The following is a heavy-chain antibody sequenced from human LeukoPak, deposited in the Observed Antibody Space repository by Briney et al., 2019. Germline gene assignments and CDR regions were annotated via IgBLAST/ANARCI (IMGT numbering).Heavy chain of an antibody. Sequence: GGPLRLSCAASGFSFSMYWMTWVRQAPAKGLHWVANINEDGGVNYYVDSVKGRFTISRDNAKNSLYLQMNSLRVEDTAVYYCARDISLGYGDLVVFDYWGQGTLVTVSS. V-gene: IGHV3-7*01. D-gene: IGHD4/OR15-4a*01. CDR3: ARDISLGYGDLVVFDY. CDR2: INEDGGVN. J-gene: IGHJ4*02. CDR1: GFSFSMYW.